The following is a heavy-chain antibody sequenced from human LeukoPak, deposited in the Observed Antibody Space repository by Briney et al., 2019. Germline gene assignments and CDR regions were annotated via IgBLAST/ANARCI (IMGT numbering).Heavy chain of an antibody. CDR3: ARTYYYDSSGNRYFDY. CDR2: IYPGDSDT. J-gene: IGHJ4*02. D-gene: IGHD3-22*01. V-gene: IGHV5-51*01. Sequence: GESLKISCKGSGYSFTSYWIGWVRQMPGKGLEWMGIIYPGDSDTRYSPSFQGQVTISADKSISTAYLQWSSLKASDTAMYYCARTYYYDSSGNRYFDYWGQGTLVTVSS. CDR1: GYSFTSYW.